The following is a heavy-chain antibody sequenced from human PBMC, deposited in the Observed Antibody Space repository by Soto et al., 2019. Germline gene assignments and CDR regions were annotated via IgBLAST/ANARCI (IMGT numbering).Heavy chain of an antibody. D-gene: IGHD2-2*01. CDR1: SGSISSYY. CDR3: ARDAGADIVVVSAGNNWFDP. CDR2: IYTSGST. Sequence: PSETLSLTCTVSSGSISSYYWSWIRQPAGRGLEWIGRIYTSGSTNYNPSLKSRVTMSVDTSKNQFSLKLSSVTAADTAVYYCARDAGADIVVVSAGNNWFDPWGQGTLVTVSS. J-gene: IGHJ5*02. V-gene: IGHV4-4*07.